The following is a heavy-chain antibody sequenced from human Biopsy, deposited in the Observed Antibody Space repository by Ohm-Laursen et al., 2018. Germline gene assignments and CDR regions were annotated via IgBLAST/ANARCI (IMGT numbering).Heavy chain of an antibody. CDR3: ARATNSTGWPYYYFYGMDV. J-gene: IGHJ6*02. Sequence: LSLTCTVSGGSISSDYWSWIRQTPGKGLEWIGYIYYSGSTNYNPSLQSRVTISVDTSKNQFSLRLNSVTAADTAVYYCARATNSTGWPYYYFYGMDVWGQGTTVTVSS. V-gene: IGHV4-59*01. CDR2: IYYSGST. CDR1: GGSISSDY. D-gene: IGHD2/OR15-2a*01.